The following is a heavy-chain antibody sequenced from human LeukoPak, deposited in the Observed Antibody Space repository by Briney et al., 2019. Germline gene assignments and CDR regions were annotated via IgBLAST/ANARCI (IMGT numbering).Heavy chain of an antibody. J-gene: IGHJ4*02. CDR1: GFTFSSYW. CDR3: ARVQWELRGVGSYFEY. CDR2: IKQDGSEK. Sequence: GGSLRLSCAASGFTFSSYWMSWVRQAPGKGLEWVANIKQDGSEKYYVDSVKGRFTISRDNAKNSLYLQMNSLRAEDTAVYYCARVQWELRGVGSYFEYWGQGALVTVSS. V-gene: IGHV3-7*01. D-gene: IGHD1-26*01.